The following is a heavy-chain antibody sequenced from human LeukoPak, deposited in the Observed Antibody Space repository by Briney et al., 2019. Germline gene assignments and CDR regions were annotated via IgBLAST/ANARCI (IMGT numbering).Heavy chain of an antibody. J-gene: IGHJ4*02. V-gene: IGHV3-33*01. CDR3: ARHYYGSGSYYNGSDY. D-gene: IGHD3-10*01. CDR2: IWYDGSNK. CDR1: GFTFSSYG. Sequence: GGSLRLSCAASGFTFSSYGMHWVRQAPGKGLEWVAVIWYDGSNKYYADSGKGRFTISRDNSKNTLYLQMNSLRAEDTAVYYCARHYYGSGSYYNGSDYWGQGTLVTVSS.